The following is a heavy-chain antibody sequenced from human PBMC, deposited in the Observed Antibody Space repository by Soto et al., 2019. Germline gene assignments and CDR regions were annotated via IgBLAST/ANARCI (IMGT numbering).Heavy chain of an antibody. CDR2: ISHDGSNK. CDR1: RFTFSNYG. CDR3: AKDDNYDYVWGTYRSFYFYY. D-gene: IGHD3-16*02. V-gene: IGHV3-30*18. J-gene: IGHJ4*02. Sequence: QVQLVESGGGVVQPGRSLRLSCTASRFTFSNYGMHWVRQAPGKGLEWVAVISHDGSNKYYADSGKGRFTISRDNSKNTLQLQMNSMRAEDTAVYYCAKDDNYDYVWGTYRSFYFYYWGGGTLFTVSS.